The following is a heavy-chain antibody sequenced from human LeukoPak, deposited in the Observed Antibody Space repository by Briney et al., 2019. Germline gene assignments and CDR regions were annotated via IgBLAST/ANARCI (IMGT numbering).Heavy chain of an antibody. CDR1: GYSISSGYY. Sequence: SETLSLTCTVSGYSISSGYYWGWIRQPPGKGLEWIGSIYHSGSTYYNPSLKSRVTISVDTSKNQFSLKLSSVTAADTAVYYCARDWFMGLAAADHWGQGTLVTVSS. D-gene: IGHD6-13*01. CDR3: ARDWFMGLAAADH. J-gene: IGHJ4*02. V-gene: IGHV4-38-2*02. CDR2: IYHSGST.